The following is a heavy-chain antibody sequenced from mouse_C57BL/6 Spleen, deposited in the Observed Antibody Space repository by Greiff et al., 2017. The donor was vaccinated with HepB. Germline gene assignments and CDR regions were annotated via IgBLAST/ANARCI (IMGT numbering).Heavy chain of an antibody. Sequence: QVQLQQPGAELVMPGASVKLSCKASGYTFTSSWMHWVKQRPGQGLEWIGEIDPSDSYTNYNQKFKGKSTLTVDKSSSTAYMQLSSLTSEDSAVYYCASYGYYNYAMDYWGQGTSVTVSS. CDR3: ASYGYYNYAMDY. J-gene: IGHJ4*01. CDR1: GYTFTSSW. D-gene: IGHD2-3*01. CDR2: IDPSDSYT. V-gene: IGHV1-69*01.